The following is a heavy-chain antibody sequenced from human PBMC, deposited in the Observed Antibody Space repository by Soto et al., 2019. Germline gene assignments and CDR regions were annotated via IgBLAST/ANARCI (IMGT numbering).Heavy chain of an antibody. D-gene: IGHD6-6*01. CDR2: IYYSGST. J-gene: IGHJ5*02. V-gene: IGHV4-31*03. Sequence: SETLSLTCTVSGGSISSGGYYWSWIRQHPGKGLEWIGYIYYSGSTYYNPSLKSRVTISVDTSKNQFSLKLSSVTAADTAVYYCARDSLSSSSVWFDPWGQGTLVTVSS. CDR3: ARDSLSSSSVWFDP. CDR1: GGSISSGGYY.